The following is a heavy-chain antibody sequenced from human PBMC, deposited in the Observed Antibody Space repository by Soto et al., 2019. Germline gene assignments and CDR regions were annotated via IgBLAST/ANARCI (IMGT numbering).Heavy chain of an antibody. CDR2: VSFGGREE. CDR1: GFTFSNYG. V-gene: IGHV3-30*18. CDR3: AKDRGGRYSSSSHYGMDV. J-gene: IGHJ6*02. Sequence: QVQLVESGGGVVQPGRSLRLSCAASGFTFSNYGMHWVRQAPGKGLEWVAVVSFGGREEYYADSVKGRFIISRDNSKNTLYLQMNSLRAEDTAVYYWAKDRGGRYSSSSHYGMDVWGQGTTVTVSS. D-gene: IGHD6-13*01.